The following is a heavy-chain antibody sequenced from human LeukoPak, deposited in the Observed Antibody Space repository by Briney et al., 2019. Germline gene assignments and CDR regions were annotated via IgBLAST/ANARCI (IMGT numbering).Heavy chain of an antibody. CDR2: ISSSSSYI. Sequence: GVSLRLSCAASGFTFSSYSMNWVRQAPGKGLEWVSSISSSSSYIYYADSVKGRFTISRDNAKNSLYLQMNSLRAEDTAVYYCATGYSYGTSFDYWGQGTLVTVSS. CDR3: ATGYSYGTSFDY. J-gene: IGHJ4*02. D-gene: IGHD5-18*01. CDR1: GFTFSSYS. V-gene: IGHV3-21*01.